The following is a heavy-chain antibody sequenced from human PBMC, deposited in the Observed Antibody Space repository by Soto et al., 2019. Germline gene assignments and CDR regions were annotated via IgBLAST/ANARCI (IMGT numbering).Heavy chain of an antibody. CDR2: INAGNGNT. D-gene: IGHD2-2*01. J-gene: IGHJ6*02. CDR1: GYTFSSYA. V-gene: IGHV1-3*01. CDR3: ARCQGGIGVIPAATYYYYYAMDV. Sequence: QVHLVQSGAEVKKPGASVKVSCKASGYTFSSYAMHWVRQAPGQRLEWMGWINAGNGNTKYSQKFQDRVTIIRDTSATKAYMELSSLRSEDTAVYYCARCQGGIGVIPAATYYYYYAMDVWGQGPTVTVSS.